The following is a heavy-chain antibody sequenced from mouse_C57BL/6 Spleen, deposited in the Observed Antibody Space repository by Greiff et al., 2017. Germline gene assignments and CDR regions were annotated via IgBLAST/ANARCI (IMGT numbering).Heavy chain of an antibody. CDR3: AIYSNSGAMDY. CDR2: INPYNGGT. V-gene: IGHV1-19*01. J-gene: IGHJ4*01. Sequence: EVKLVESGPVLVKPGASVKMSCKASGYTFTDYYMNWVKQSHGKSLEWIGVINPYNGGTSYNQKFKGKATLTVDKSSSTAYMELNSLTSEDSAVYYCAIYSNSGAMDYWGQGTSVTVSS. D-gene: IGHD2-5*01. CDR1: GYTFTDYY.